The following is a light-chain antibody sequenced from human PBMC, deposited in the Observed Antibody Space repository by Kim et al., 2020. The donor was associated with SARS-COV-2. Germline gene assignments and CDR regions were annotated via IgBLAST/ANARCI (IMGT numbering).Light chain of an antibody. CDR1: QSMSSCN. J-gene: IGKJ1*01. V-gene: IGKV3-20*01. Sequence: PGERATLSYWASQSMSSCNLAWEHQRPGQASRLIIYGASGRATGSPDRCSGGGSGTDFRHTRGRVEAGDFAVYYCQQYGSAPRTFGLGTKVDSK. CDR2: GAS. CDR3: QQYGSAPRT.